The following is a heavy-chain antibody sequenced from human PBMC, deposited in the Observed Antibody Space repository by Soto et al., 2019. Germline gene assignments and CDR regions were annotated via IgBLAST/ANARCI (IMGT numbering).Heavy chain of an antibody. CDR1: GFTFSSYS. Sequence: GESLKISCAASGFTFSSYSIHWVRQAPGKGLEWVSSISSSSSYIYYADSVKGRFTISRDNAKNSLYLQMNSLSAEDTAVYYCARVVSNTVTTYFDYWGQGTLVTVSS. CDR3: ARVVSNTVTTYFDY. V-gene: IGHV3-21*01. J-gene: IGHJ4*02. D-gene: IGHD4-17*01. CDR2: ISSSSSYI.